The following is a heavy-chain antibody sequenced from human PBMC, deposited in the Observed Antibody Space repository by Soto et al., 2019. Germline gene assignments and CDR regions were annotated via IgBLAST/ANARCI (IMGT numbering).Heavy chain of an antibody. CDR2: ISYDGSNK. V-gene: IGHV3-30-3*01. CDR1: GFTFSSYA. J-gene: IGHJ3*02. Sequence: GGSLRLSCAAPGFTFSSYAMHWVRQAPGKGLEWVAVISYDGSNKYYADSVKGRFTISRDNSKNTLYLQMNSLRAEDTAVYYCARGLAVAGTGDSAGFDIWGQGTMVTVSS. CDR3: ARGLAVAGTGDSAGFDI. D-gene: IGHD6-19*01.